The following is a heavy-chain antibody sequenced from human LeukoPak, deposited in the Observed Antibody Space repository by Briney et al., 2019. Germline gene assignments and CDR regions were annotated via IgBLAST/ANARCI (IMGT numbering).Heavy chain of an antibody. CDR2: FEPEDGET. V-gene: IGHV1-24*01. D-gene: IGHD3-3*01. Sequence: ASVTDSFKFSVYTLTKLSMHWVCRAPGKGREWMGGFEPEDGETIYAQKFRGRVTMTEDTSTDTAYMELSSLRYEDTAVYYCATTTIFGVDPPYYYYGMDVGGQGTTVTVSS. CDR3: ATTTIFGVDPPYYYYGMDV. CDR1: VYTLTKLS. J-gene: IGHJ6*02.